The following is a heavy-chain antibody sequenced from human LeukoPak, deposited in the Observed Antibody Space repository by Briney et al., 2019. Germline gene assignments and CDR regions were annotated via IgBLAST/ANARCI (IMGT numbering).Heavy chain of an antibody. CDR2: ISGSGGST. CDR3: AKGRGWLQFFDY. Sequence: GGSLRLSCAASGFTFSNAWMSWVRQAPGKGLEWVSTISGSGGSTYNADSVKGRFTIARDNSKNTLYLQMNSLRAEDTAVYFCAKGRGWLQFFDYWGQGTLVTVSS. J-gene: IGHJ4*02. D-gene: IGHD5-24*01. CDR1: GFTFSNAW. V-gene: IGHV3-23*01.